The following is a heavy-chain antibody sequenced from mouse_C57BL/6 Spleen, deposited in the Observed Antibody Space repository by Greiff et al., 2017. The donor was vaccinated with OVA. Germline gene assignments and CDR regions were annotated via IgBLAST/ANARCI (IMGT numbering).Heavy chain of an antibody. CDR3: ARRLEDYFDY. J-gene: IGHJ2*01. V-gene: IGHV1-42*01. Sequence: VQLKQSGPELVKPGASVKISCKASGYSFTGYYMNWVKQSPEKSLEWIGEINPSTGGTTYNQKFKAKATLTVDKSSSTAYMQLKSLTSEDSAVYYCARRLEDYFDYWGQGTTLTVSS. CDR1: GYSFTGYY. D-gene: IGHD6-2*01. CDR2: INPSTGGT.